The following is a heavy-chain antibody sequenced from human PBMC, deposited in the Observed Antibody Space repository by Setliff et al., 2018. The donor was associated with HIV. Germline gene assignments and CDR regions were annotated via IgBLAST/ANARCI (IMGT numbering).Heavy chain of an antibody. CDR2: INPNSGGT. J-gene: IGHJ4*02. Sequence: GASVKVSCKASGYRFTDYYIHWVRQAPGQGLEWMGWINPNSGGTNYALKFQGRVTFTTDTSVSTSYMELERLSADDTAIYYCVKADVLLCDVWGQGTLVTAPQ. D-gene: IGHD3-16*01. V-gene: IGHV1-2*02. CDR3: VKADVLLCDV. CDR1: GYRFTDYY.